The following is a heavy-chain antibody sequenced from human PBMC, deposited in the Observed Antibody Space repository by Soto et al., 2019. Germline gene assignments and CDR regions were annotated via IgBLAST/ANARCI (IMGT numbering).Heavy chain of an antibody. CDR1: GFTFSTYG. D-gene: IGHD3-22*01. Sequence: PGGSLRLSCAASGFTFSTYGMHWVRQAPGKGLEWVAVISYDGNNKYYADSVKGRFTISRDNSKNTLYLQMNSLRAEDTAVYYCAKDIAQGVVVVLNYWGQGT. V-gene: IGHV3-30*18. CDR2: ISYDGNNK. J-gene: IGHJ4*02. CDR3: AKDIAQGVVVVLNY.